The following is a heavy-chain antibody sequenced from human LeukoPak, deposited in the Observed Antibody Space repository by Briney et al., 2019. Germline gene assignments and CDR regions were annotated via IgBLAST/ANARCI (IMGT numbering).Heavy chain of an antibody. Sequence: GGSLRLSCAAPGFNFDDYALHWVRQAPGKGLEWVSLINGDGGSTFYADSLKGRFTISRDNSKNSLYLQMSSLRSEDTALYYCARESDSSGWYDYWGQGTLVTVSS. J-gene: IGHJ4*02. V-gene: IGHV3-43*02. CDR1: GFNFDDYA. CDR2: INGDGGST. CDR3: ARESDSSGWYDY. D-gene: IGHD6-19*01.